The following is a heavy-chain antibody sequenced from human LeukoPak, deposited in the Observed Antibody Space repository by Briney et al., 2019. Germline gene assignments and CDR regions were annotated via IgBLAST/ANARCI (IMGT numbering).Heavy chain of an antibody. J-gene: IGHJ4*02. Sequence: GRSPRLSCAASGFTFSSYGMHWVRQAPGKGLEWVAVIWYDGSNKYYADSVKGRFTISRDNSKNTLYLQMNSLRAEDTAVYYCARSVDTAMVYYFDYWGQGTLVTVSS. V-gene: IGHV3-33*01. CDR2: IWYDGSNK. D-gene: IGHD5-18*01. CDR1: GFTFSSYG. CDR3: ARSVDTAMVYYFDY.